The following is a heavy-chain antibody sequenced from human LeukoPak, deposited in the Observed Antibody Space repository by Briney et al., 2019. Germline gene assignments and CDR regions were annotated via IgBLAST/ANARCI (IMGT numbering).Heavy chain of an antibody. CDR1: GYTFTSYG. Sequence: ASVKVSCKASGYTFTSYGISWVRQAPGQGLEWMGWISAYNGNTNYAQKFQGRVTMTRDTSTSTVYMELSSLRSEDTAVYYCARGDSGYDHFYHMDVWGKGTTVTISS. CDR3: ARGDSGYDHFYHMDV. V-gene: IGHV1-18*01. CDR2: ISAYNGNT. J-gene: IGHJ6*03. D-gene: IGHD5-12*01.